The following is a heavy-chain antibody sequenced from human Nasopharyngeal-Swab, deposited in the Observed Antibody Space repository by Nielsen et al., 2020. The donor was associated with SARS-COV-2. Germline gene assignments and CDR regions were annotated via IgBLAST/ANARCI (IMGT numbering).Heavy chain of an antibody. CDR3: ARHESGMYSGYDF. CDR2: IYPGDSDT. Sequence: KVSCKGSGYSFTSYWIGWVRQMPGKGLEWMGIIYPGDSDTRYSPSFQGQVTISADKSISTAYLQWSSLKASDTAMYYCARHESGMYSGYDFWGQGTPVTVSS. J-gene: IGHJ4*02. D-gene: IGHD5-12*01. CDR1: GYSFTSYW. V-gene: IGHV5-51*01.